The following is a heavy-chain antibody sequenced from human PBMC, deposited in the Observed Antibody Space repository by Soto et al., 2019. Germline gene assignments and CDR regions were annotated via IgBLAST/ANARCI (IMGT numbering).Heavy chain of an antibody. CDR2: IYHSGST. D-gene: IGHD3-22*01. CDR1: GGSISSGGYS. Sequence: SETLSLTCAVSGGSISSGGYSWSWIRQPPGKGLEWIGYIYHSGSTHYNPSLKSRVTISVDRSKNQFSLKLSSVTAADTAVYYCARDVKDDSSGYYYNWFDPWGQGTLVTVSS. J-gene: IGHJ5*02. V-gene: IGHV4-30-2*01. CDR3: ARDVKDDSSGYYYNWFDP.